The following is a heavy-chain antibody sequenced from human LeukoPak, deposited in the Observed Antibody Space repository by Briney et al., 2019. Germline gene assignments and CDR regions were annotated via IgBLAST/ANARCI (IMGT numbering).Heavy chain of an antibody. Sequence: GGSLRHSCAASGFTFSSYWMSWVRQAPGKGLEWVANIKQDGSEKYYVDSVKGRFTISRDNAKNSLYLQMNSLRAEDTAVYYCARGTIAAAGYYYFDYWGQGTQVTVSS. V-gene: IGHV3-7*04. CDR2: IKQDGSEK. J-gene: IGHJ4*02. CDR3: ARGTIAAAGYYYFDY. CDR1: GFTFSSYW. D-gene: IGHD6-13*01.